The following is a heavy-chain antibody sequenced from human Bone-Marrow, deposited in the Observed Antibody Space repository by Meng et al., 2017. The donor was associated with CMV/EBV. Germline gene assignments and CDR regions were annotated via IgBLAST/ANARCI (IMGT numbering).Heavy chain of an antibody. D-gene: IGHD3-3*01. Sequence: SVKVSCKASVGTFSSYAISWVRQAPGQGLEWMGGIIPILGIANYAQKFQGRVTITADKSTSTAYMELSSLRSEDTAVYYCARAVLRFLEWPSDYYYGMDVWGQGTTVTVSS. CDR2: IIPILGIA. J-gene: IGHJ6*02. V-gene: IGHV1-69*10. CDR3: ARAVLRFLEWPSDYYYGMDV. CDR1: VGTFSSYA.